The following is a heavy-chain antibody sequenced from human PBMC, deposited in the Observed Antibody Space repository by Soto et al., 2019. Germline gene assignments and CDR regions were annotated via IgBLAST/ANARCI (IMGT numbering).Heavy chain of an antibody. CDR1: GGSISSYY. V-gene: IGHV4-59*08. CDR3: ARHSGWYVADYYYYMDV. Sequence: PSETLSLTCTVSGGSISSYYWSWIRQPPGKGLEWIGYIYYSGSTDYNPSLKSRVTISVDTSKNQFSLKLSSVTAADTAVYYCARHSGWYVADYYYYMDVWGKGTTVTVSS. J-gene: IGHJ6*03. D-gene: IGHD6-19*01. CDR2: IYYSGST.